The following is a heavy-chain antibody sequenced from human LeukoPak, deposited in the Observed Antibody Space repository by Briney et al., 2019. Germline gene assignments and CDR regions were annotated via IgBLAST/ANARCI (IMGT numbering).Heavy chain of an antibody. CDR1: GFTFSSYA. V-gene: IGHV3-30*04. Sequence: TGGSLRLSCAASGFTFSSYAMHWVRQAPGKGLEWVAVISYDGSNKYYADSVKGRFTISRDNSKNTLYLQMNSLRAEDTAVYYCARDDLQQLLAFDYWGQGTLVTVSS. J-gene: IGHJ4*02. CDR2: ISYDGSNK. CDR3: ARDDLQQLLAFDY. D-gene: IGHD6-13*01.